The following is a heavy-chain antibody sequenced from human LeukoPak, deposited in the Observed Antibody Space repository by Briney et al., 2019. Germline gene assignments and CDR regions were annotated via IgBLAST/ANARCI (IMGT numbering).Heavy chain of an antibody. CDR2: INHSGST. J-gene: IGHJ4*02. CDR3: ARAPAAGTLDY. CDR1: GGSFSGNY. D-gene: IGHD6-13*01. Sequence: SETLSLTCAVYGGSFSGNYWSWLRQPPGKGLEWIGEINHSGSTNYSPSLKSRVTISVDTSKDQFSLKLSSVTAADTAVYYCARAPAAGTLDYWGQGTLVTVSS. V-gene: IGHV4-34*01.